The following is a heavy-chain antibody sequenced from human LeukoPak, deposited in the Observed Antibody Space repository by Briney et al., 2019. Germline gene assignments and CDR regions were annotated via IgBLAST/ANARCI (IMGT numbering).Heavy chain of an antibody. D-gene: IGHD2-2*02. J-gene: IGHJ1*01. CDR2: IYPGDSDT. CDR3: ASTGYCRSTSCYMNFQH. V-gene: IGHV5-51*01. Sequence: GKSLKLSRMGSGYSFTSYWIGWVLHMPGKGLERMAIIYPGDSDTRYSPSFQGQVTISADKSISTAYLQWSSLKASDTAMYYCASTGYCRSTSCYMNFQHWGQGTLVTVYS. CDR1: GYSFTSYW.